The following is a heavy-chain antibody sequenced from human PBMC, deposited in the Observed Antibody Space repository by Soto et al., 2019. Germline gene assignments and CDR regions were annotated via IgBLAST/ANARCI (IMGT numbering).Heavy chain of an antibody. D-gene: IGHD3-10*01. CDR2: VNPIVSMS. J-gene: IGHJ4*02. CDR1: GDTFSFYT. CDR3: AASYGAGYRAFDY. Sequence: QVQLVQSGAEVRKPGSSVKVSCKASGDTFSFYTINWVRQAPGLGLEWMGRVNPIVSMSNYAQKFQGRVTITADKSTNPAYMQLSSPRSEDTAIYYGAASYGAGYRAFDYWGQGALVTVSS. V-gene: IGHV1-69*02.